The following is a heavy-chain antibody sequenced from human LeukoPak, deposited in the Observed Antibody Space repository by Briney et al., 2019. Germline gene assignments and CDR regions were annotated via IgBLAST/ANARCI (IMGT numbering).Heavy chain of an antibody. V-gene: IGHV1-8*01. Sequence: ASVKVSSKASGYTFTSYDINWVRQATGQGLEWMGWMNPNSGNTGYAQKFQGRVTMTRNTSISTAYMELSSLRSEDTAVYYCARGLTQWDYYGMDVWGQGTTVTVSS. J-gene: IGHJ6*02. D-gene: IGHD1-26*01. CDR2: MNPNSGNT. CDR3: ARGLTQWDYYGMDV. CDR1: GYTFTSYD.